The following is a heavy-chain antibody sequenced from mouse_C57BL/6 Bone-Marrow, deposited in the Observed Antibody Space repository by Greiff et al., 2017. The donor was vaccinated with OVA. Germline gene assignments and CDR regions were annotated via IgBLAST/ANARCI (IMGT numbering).Heavy chain of an antibody. CDR1: GFSLTSYG. V-gene: IGHV2-6-1*01. Sequence: VMLVESGPGLVAPSQSLSISCTVSGFSLTSYGVHWVRQPPGKGLEWLVVIWSDGSTTYNSALKSRLSISKDNSKSQVFLKKNSLQTDDTAMDYCARHGVYGFAYWGQGTLVTVSA. CDR2: IWSDGST. J-gene: IGHJ3*01. CDR3: ARHGVYGFAY.